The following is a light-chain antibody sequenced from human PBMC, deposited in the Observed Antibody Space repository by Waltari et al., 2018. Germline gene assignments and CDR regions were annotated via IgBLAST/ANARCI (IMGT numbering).Light chain of an antibody. CDR2: KVF. V-gene: IGKV2-30*02. J-gene: IGKJ1*01. CDR1: QSRVHSDGKTD. CDR3: MQATQWPLT. Sequence: QSRVHSDGKTDLNWFQQRPGQSPRRLIYKVFNRDSGVPDRFSGSGSGTDFTLKISRVEAEDVGTYYCMQATQWPLTFGQGTKVEIK.